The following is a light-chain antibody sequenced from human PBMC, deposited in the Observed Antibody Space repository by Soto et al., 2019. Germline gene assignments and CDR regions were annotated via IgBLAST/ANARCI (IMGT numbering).Light chain of an antibody. Sequence: DIVMTQSPDSLAVSLGEGANINCKSSQSVLYSSNNKNYLAWYQQKPGQPPKLLIYWASTRESGVPDRFSGSGSGTDFTLTISSLQAEDVAVYYCQQYYSTPLTFGGGTKVDIK. J-gene: IGKJ4*01. CDR3: QQYYSTPLT. V-gene: IGKV4-1*01. CDR1: QSVLYSSNNKNY. CDR2: WAS.